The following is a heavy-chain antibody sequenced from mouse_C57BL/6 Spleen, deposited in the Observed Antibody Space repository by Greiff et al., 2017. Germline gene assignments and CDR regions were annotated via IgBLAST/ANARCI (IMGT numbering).Heavy chain of an antibody. V-gene: IGHV2-5*01. Sequence: QVQLQQSGPGLVQPSQSLSITCTVSGFSLTSYGVHWVRQSPGKGLEWLGVIWRGGSTDYNAAFMSRLSITKDNSKSQVFFKMNSLQADDTAIYYCAKGSYYSKWYFDVWGTGTTVTVSS. CDR2: IWRGGST. J-gene: IGHJ1*03. D-gene: IGHD2-5*01. CDR1: GFSLTSYG. CDR3: AKGSYYSKWYFDV.